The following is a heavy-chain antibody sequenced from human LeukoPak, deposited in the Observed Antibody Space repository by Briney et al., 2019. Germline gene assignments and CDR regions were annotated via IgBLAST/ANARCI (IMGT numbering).Heavy chain of an antibody. J-gene: IGHJ4*02. D-gene: IGHD3-9*01. Sequence: PGASLRLSCAASGFTFSNYAMSWVRQAPGKGLEWVSAVSGRDTSTYYTDSVKGRFTISRDNSKNTLYLQMHSLSAEDTAIYYCAKWGDYDVLTGYYDSDYWGQGTLVTVSS. CDR2: VSGRDTST. V-gene: IGHV3-23*01. CDR3: AKWGDYDVLTGYYDSDY. CDR1: GFTFSNYA.